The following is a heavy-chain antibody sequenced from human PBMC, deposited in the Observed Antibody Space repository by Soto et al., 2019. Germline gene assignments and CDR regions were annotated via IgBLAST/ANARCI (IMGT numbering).Heavy chain of an antibody. CDR3: AKYRRTDAEGYRLDF. CDR2: VYYTGTT. V-gene: IGHV4-59*12. Sequence: KTSETLSLTCSVSGASISHNYWSWIRQSPGRGLEWIGFVYYTGTTTTKYNPSLQSRAAMSVDSPTDQFTLKLTSMTAADTAFYFCAKYRRTDAEGYRLDFWGPGTLVTVSS. J-gene: IGHJ4*02. CDR1: GASISHNY. D-gene: IGHD5-12*01.